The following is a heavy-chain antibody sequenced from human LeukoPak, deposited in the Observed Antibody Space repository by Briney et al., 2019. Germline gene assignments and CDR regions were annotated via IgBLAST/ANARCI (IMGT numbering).Heavy chain of an antibody. CDR2: ISDSGGIT. CDR1: GFSFSNLA. CDR3: AKDARRYSGWYFFDH. J-gene: IGHJ4*02. V-gene: IGHV3-23*01. Sequence: GGSLRLSCVASGFSFSNLAMGWVRQAPGKGLEWVSVISDSGGITYYADSVKGRFTISRDNSRNTLYLQMHSLRGDETAVYYCAKDARRYSGWYFFDHWGQGTLVTVSS. D-gene: IGHD6-19*01.